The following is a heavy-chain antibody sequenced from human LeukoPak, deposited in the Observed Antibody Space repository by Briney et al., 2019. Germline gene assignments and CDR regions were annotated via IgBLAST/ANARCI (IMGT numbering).Heavy chain of an antibody. Sequence: GGSLRLSCAASGFTFRSYSMNWVRQAPGKGLEWVSYISSSSSTIYYADSVKGRFTISRDNAKNSLYLQMNSLRAEDTAVYYCARAREDTAMVNYYYYYMDVWGKGTTVTVSS. J-gene: IGHJ6*03. CDR3: ARAREDTAMVNYYYYYMDV. CDR2: ISSSSSTI. CDR1: GFTFRSYS. V-gene: IGHV3-48*01. D-gene: IGHD5-18*01.